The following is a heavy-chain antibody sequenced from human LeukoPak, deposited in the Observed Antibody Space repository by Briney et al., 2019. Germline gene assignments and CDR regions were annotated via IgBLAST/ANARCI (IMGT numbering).Heavy chain of an antibody. CDR3: AKDRVMITFGGVGFDY. CDR2: ISYDGSNK. CDR1: GFTFSSYA. Sequence: PGGSLRLSCAASGFTFSSYAMHWVRQAPGKGLEWVAVISYDGSNKYYADSVKGRFTISRDNSKNTLYLQMNSLRAEDTALYYCAKDRVMITFGGVGFDYWGQGTLVTVSS. J-gene: IGHJ4*02. V-gene: IGHV3-30-3*01. D-gene: IGHD3-16*01.